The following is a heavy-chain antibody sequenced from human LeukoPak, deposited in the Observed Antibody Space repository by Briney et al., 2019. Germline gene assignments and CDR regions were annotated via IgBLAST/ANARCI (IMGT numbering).Heavy chain of an antibody. D-gene: IGHD6-19*01. CDR2: IYHSGST. CDR1: GGSISSSSYY. V-gene: IGHV4-39*01. J-gene: IGHJ5*02. Sequence: SETLSLTCTVSGGSISSSSYYWGWIRQPPGKGREWIGIIYHSGSTYYNPSLKSRVTMSVDTSKNQFSLKLSSVTAADTAVYYCARHSIAVAGKGLNWYDPWGQGTLGTVSS. CDR3: ARHSIAVAGKGLNWYDP.